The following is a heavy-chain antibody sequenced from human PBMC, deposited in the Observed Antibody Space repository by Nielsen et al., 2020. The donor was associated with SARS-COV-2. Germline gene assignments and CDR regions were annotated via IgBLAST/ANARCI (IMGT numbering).Heavy chain of an antibody. J-gene: IGHJ4*02. D-gene: IGHD6-13*01. CDR2: ISSSSSTI. Sequence: GESLKISCAASGFTFSSYSMNWVRQAPGKGLEWVSYISSSSSTIYYADSVKGRFTISRDNAKNSLYLQMNSLRAEDTAVYYCASPGAAAGIDYWGQGTLVTVSS. CDR1: GFTFSSYS. V-gene: IGHV3-48*01. CDR3: ASPGAAAGIDY.